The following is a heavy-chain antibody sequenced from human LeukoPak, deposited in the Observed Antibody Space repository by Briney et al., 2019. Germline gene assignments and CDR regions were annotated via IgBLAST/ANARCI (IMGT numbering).Heavy chain of an antibody. CDR1: GFTFSSYS. V-gene: IGHV3-21*01. D-gene: IGHD5-18*01. Sequence: GSLRLSCAASGFTFSSYSMNWVRQAPGKGLEWVSSVSSSSVYIYYADSAEGRFTISRDNAKNSPYLQMNSLRAEDTAVYYCARDLYSYGSYYMDVWGKGTTVTVSS. CDR2: VSSSSVYI. CDR3: ARDLYSYGSYYMDV. J-gene: IGHJ6*03.